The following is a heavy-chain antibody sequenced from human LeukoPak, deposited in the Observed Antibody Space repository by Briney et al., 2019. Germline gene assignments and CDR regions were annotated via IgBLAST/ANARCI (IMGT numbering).Heavy chain of an antibody. V-gene: IGHV3-30*03. CDR1: GFTFSSYG. CDR2: ISYDGSNK. D-gene: IGHD6-13*01. Sequence: GGSLRLSCAASGFTFSSYGMHWVHQAPGKGLEWVAVISYDGSNKYYADSVKGRFTISRDNSKNTLYLQMNSLRAEDTAVYYCAGSSWSDYYFDYWGQGTLVTVSS. CDR3: AGSSWSDYYFDY. J-gene: IGHJ4*02.